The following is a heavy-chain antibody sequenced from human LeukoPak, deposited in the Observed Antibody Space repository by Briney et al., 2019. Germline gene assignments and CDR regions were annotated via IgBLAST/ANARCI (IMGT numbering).Heavy chain of an antibody. J-gene: IGHJ3*02. Sequence: GGSLRLSCVASGFSFSDYYISWIRQAPGKGLEWISHISSSGSDIFYADSVKGRFTTSRDNARNSVFLQMNRLRAEDAAIYFCARDSSPYYDILTGYDAFDIWGQGTLVTVSS. D-gene: IGHD3-9*01. CDR3: ARDSSPYYDILTGYDAFDI. V-gene: IGHV3-11*01. CDR2: ISSSGSDI. CDR1: GFSFSDYY.